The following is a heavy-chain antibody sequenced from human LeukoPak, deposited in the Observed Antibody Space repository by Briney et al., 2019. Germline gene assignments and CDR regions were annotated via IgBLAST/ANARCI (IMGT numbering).Heavy chain of an antibody. D-gene: IGHD6-6*01. CDR2: ISSSSSTI. Sequence: GGSLRLSCAASGFTFSSYSMNWVRQAPGKGLEWVSYISSSSSTIYYADSVKGRFTISRDNAKNSLYLQMNSLRAEDTAVYYCARGDSRRTGIAARPWGQGTLVTVSS. J-gene: IGHJ4*02. CDR1: GFTFSSYS. CDR3: ARGDSRRTGIAARP. V-gene: IGHV3-48*01.